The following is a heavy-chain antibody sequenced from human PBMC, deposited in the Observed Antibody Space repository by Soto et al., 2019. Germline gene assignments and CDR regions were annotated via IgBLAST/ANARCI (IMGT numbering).Heavy chain of an antibody. D-gene: IGHD2-2*01. J-gene: IGHJ4*02. CDR2: IPYDGSNK. CDR3: AKDQVVPAEGVFDY. CDR1: GFTFSSYG. Sequence: GGSLRLSCAASGFTFSSYGMHWVRQAPGKGLEWVAVIPYDGSNKYYADSVKGRFTISRDNSKNTLYLQMNSLRAEDTAVYYCAKDQVVPAEGVFDYWGQGTLVTVSS. V-gene: IGHV3-30*18.